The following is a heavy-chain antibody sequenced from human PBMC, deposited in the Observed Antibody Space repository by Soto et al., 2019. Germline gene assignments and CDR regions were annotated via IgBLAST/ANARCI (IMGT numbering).Heavy chain of an antibody. CDR1: GDSISSYY. CDR3: ARLVDLGSHYYYYMDV. V-gene: IGHV4-59*08. D-gene: IGHD1-26*01. J-gene: IGHJ6*03. Sequence: QVQLQESGPGLVKPSETLSLTCTVSGDSISSYYWTWIRQPPGKGLEWIGYIYYSGSTNYNPSLKSRVTISIDTSKNQFSLKLSSVTAADTAVYYCARLVDLGSHYYYYMDVWGKGTTVTVSS. CDR2: IYYSGST.